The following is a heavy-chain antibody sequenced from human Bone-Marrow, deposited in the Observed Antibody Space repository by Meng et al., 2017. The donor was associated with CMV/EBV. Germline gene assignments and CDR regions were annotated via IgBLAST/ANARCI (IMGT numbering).Heavy chain of an antibody. D-gene: IGHD5-12*01. J-gene: IGHJ4*02. CDR3: ARTSTGYDYFDY. Sequence: ASVKVSCKASGYTFTGYYMHWVRQAPGQGLEWMGWINPNSGGTNYAQKFQGRVTMTRDTSISTAYMELSSLRSEDTAVYYCARTSTGYDYFDYWGQGQLVTFCS. V-gene: IGHV1-2*02. CDR1: GYTFTGYY. CDR2: INPNSGGT.